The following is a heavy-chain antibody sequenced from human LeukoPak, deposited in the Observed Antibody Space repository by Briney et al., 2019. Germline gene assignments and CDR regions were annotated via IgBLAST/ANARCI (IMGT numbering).Heavy chain of an antibody. CDR2: IIPIFGTA. Sequence: SVKVSCKASGYTFTSYAMNWVRQAPGQGLEWMGWIIPIFGTANYAQKFQGRVTITTDESTSTAYMELSSLRSEDTAVYYCARGNYDFWSGPWYYYMDVWGKGTTVTVSS. CDR3: ARGNYDFWSGPWYYYMDV. J-gene: IGHJ6*03. V-gene: IGHV1-69*05. D-gene: IGHD3-3*01. CDR1: GYTFTSYA.